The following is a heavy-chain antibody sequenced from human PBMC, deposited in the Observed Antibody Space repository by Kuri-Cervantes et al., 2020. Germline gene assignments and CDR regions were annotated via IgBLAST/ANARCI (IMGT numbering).Heavy chain of an antibody. V-gene: IGHV4-59*01. J-gene: IGHJ3*02. Sequence: GSLRLSCTVSGGSISGYFWSWIRQPPGKGLEWMGYIYYTGSTNYSPSLKSRVTISVDTSKNQFSLKLSSVTAADTAVYFCARRMGPSDSFDIWGQGTMVTVSS. CDR3: ARRMGPSDSFDI. CDR1: GGSISGYF. CDR2: IYYTGST. D-gene: IGHD1-26*01.